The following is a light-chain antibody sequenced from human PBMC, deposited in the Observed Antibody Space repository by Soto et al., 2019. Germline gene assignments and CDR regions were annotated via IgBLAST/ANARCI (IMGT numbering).Light chain of an antibody. J-gene: IGKJ1*01. Sequence: DIQMTQSPSSLSASVGDRVTITCRASHSISSYLNWYQQKPGKAPKLLIYAASSLQSGVPSRFSGSGSGTEFTLTISSLQPDDFATYYCQQYNGYSTWTFGQGTKVDIK. CDR2: AAS. V-gene: IGKV1-39*01. CDR1: HSISSY. CDR3: QQYNGYSTWT.